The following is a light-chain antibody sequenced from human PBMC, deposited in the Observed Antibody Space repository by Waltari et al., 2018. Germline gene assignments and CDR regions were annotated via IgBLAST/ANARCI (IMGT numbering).Light chain of an antibody. CDR1: QSVSTY. V-gene: IGKV3-11*01. J-gene: IGKJ3*01. CDR3: QQRSNWPPEFT. CDR2: DAS. Sequence: EIVLTQSPGTLSLSPGESATLSCTASQSVSTYLAWYQQKPGQAPGLLIYDASNRATGIPARFSGSGSGTDFTLTISSLEPEDFAVYYCQQRSNWPPEFTFGPGTKVDIK.